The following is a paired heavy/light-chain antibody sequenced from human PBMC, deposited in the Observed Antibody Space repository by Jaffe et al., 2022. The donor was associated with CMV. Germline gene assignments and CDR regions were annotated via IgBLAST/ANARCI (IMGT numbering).Heavy chain of an antibody. J-gene: IGHJ6*02. CDR3: ARSNVDNWNELDYYYYGMDV. CDR1: GGSVSSRSYY. Sequence: QVQLQESGPGLVKPSETLSLTCTVSGGSVSSRSYYWSWIRLPPGKGLEWIGYIYYSGNTKYNPSLESRVTISEDTSKNQLSLKMRFVSAADTAVYYCARSNVDNWNELDYYYYGMDVWGQGTTVTVSS. CDR2: IYYSGNT. D-gene: IGHD1-20*01. V-gene: IGHV4-61*01.
Light chain of an antibody. Sequence: QSALAQPASVSGSPGQSITISCIGTSSDIGNYNLVSWYQQHPGKAPKVIIYQVTERPSGVSNRFSGSKSGNTASLTISGLQAEDEADYYCCSYAGSRVLVFGGGTKLTV. CDR2: QVT. J-gene: IGLJ2*01. CDR1: SSDIGNYNL. V-gene: IGLV2-23*02. CDR3: CSYAGSRVLV.